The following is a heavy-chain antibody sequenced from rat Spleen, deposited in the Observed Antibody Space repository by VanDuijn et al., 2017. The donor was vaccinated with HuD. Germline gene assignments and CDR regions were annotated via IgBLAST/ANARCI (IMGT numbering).Heavy chain of an antibody. CDR3: ARHTMGIPYYFDY. CDR2: ITTSGGNT. J-gene: IGHJ2*01. CDR1: GFTFSSYG. V-gene: IGHV5S13*01. Sequence: EVELVGSGGGLVQPGRSMKLSCAASGFTFSSYGMAWVRQAPTKGLEWVESITTSGGNTYFRDPVKGRFTISRENAKNTLGLQMDSLRSEDTATYYCARHTMGIPYYFDYWGQGVMVTVSS. D-gene: IGHD1-9*01.